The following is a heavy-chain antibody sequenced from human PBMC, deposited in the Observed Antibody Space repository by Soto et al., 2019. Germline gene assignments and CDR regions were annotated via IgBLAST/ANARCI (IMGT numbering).Heavy chain of an antibody. V-gene: IGHV5-51*01. J-gene: IGHJ4*02. D-gene: IGHD6-13*01. CDR1: GYSFTSYW. CDR2: IYPGDSDT. Sequence: GESLKISCKGSGYSFTSYWIGWVRQMPGKGLEWMGIIYPGDSDTRYSPSFQGQVNISADKSISTAYLQWSSLKASDSAMYYCARSLAPAGFDYWGQGTLVTVSS. CDR3: ARSLAPAGFDY.